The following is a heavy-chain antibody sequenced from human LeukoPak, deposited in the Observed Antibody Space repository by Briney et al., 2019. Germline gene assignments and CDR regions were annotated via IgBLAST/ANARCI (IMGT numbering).Heavy chain of an antibody. J-gene: IGHJ3*02. V-gene: IGHV3-33*01. D-gene: IGHD1-14*01. CDR3: ARVDATTDAFDI. CDR1: GFTFSSYG. Sequence: GGSLRLSCAASGFTFSSYGMHWVRQAPGKGLEWEAVIWYDGSNKYYADSVKGRFTISRDNSKNTLYLQMNSLRAEDTAVYYCARVDATTDAFDIWGQGTMVTVSS. CDR2: IWYDGSNK.